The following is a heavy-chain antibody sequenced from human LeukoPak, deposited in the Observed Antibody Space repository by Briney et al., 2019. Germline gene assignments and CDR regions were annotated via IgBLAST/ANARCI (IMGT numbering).Heavy chain of an antibody. J-gene: IGHJ4*02. CDR2: TRNKANSYTT. D-gene: IGHD3-22*01. CDR3: SRALYYDRSTYCNDY. Sequence: GGSLRLSCAAPGFTLSDYYMDWVRQAPGKGLEWLGRTRNKANSYTTEYAASVKGRVTISRDASKSSLYLQMNSLKAEDTAMYYCSRALYYDRSTYCNDYWGQGTLVTVSS. V-gene: IGHV3-72*01. CDR1: GFTLSDYY.